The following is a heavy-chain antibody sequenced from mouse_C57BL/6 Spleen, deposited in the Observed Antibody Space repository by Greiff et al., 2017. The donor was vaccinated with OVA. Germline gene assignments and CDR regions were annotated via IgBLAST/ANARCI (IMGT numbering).Heavy chain of an antibody. V-gene: IGHV1-61*01. CDR1: GYTFTSYW. CDR2: IYPSDSET. CDR3: ARVGSGSAWFAY. D-gene: IGHD3-2*02. Sequence: QVQLQQPGAELVRPGSSVKLSCKASGYTFTSYWMDWVKQRPGQGLEWIGNIYPSDSETHYNQKFKDKATLTVDKSSSTAYMQLSSLTSEDSAVYYCARVGSGSAWFAYWGQGTLVTVSA. J-gene: IGHJ3*01.